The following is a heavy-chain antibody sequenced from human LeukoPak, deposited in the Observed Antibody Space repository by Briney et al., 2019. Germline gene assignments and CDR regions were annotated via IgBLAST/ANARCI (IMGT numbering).Heavy chain of an antibody. CDR3: ARVRGFYRPLDY. CDR2: VLLDPMP. V-gene: IGHV4/OR15-8*01. J-gene: IGHJ4*02. CDR1: GGSFSSTNW. Sequence: SETLSLTCGVSGGSFSSTNWWTWIRQPPGKGVDCFVEVLLDPMPTFNPSLNTPLTMSVYLSENPVSLKLTSVTAADTAVYYCARVRGFYRPLDYSGQGTLVTVSS. D-gene: IGHD6-25*01.